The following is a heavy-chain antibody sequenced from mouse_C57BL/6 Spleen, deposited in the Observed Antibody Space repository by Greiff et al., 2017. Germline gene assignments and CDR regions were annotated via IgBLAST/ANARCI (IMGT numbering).Heavy chain of an antibody. CDR3: ARNRYYYGSSYWYFDV. CDR1: GYSFTDYN. D-gene: IGHD1-1*01. Sequence: VQLQQSGPELVKPGASVKISCKASGYSFTDYNMNWVKQSTGKSLEWIGVINPNYGTTSYNHKFKGKATLTVDQSSSTAYMQLNSLTSEDSAVYDCARNRYYYGSSYWYFDVWGTGTTVTVSS. CDR2: INPNYGTT. J-gene: IGHJ1*03. V-gene: IGHV1-39*01.